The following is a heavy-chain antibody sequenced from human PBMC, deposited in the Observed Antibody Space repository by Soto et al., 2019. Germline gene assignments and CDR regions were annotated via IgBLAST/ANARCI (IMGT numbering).Heavy chain of an antibody. Sequence: ASVKVSCKASGYTFTSYAMHWVRQAPGQRLEWMGWINAGNGNTKYSQKFQGRVTITRDTSASTAYMELSSLRSEDTAVYYCARDGTSGYGDYVSPEVYFDYWGQGTLVTVSS. CDR2: INAGNGNT. CDR3: ARDGTSGYGDYVSPEVYFDY. D-gene: IGHD4-17*01. CDR1: GYTFTSYA. V-gene: IGHV1-3*01. J-gene: IGHJ4*02.